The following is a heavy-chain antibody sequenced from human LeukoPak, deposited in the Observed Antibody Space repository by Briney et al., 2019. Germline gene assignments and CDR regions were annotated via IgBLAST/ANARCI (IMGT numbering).Heavy chain of an antibody. CDR1: GGSISSYY. J-gene: IGHJ3*02. V-gene: IGHV4-59*01. D-gene: IGHD3-22*01. CDR3: AREGFWYDSSGSPDAFDI. Sequence: SETLSLTCTVSGGSISSYYWSWIRQPPGKGLEWIGYIYYSGSTNYNPSLKSRVTISVDTSKNQFSLKLSSVTAADTAVYYCAREGFWYDSSGSPDAFDIWGQGTMVTVSS. CDR2: IYYSGST.